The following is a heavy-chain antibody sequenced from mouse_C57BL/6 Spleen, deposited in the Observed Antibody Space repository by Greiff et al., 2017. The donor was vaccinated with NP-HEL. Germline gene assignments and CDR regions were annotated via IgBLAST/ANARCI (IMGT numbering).Heavy chain of an antibody. CDR1: GFTFSSYA. V-gene: IGHV5-4*03. D-gene: IGHD3-2*02. J-gene: IGHJ4*01. CDR2: ISDGGSYT. Sequence: EVKLVESGGGLVKPGGSLKLSCAASGFTFSSYAMSWVRQTPEKRLEWVATISDGGSYTYYPDNVKGRFTISRDNAKNNLYLQMSHLKSEDTAMYYCARVPGQIYAMDYWGQGTSVTVSS. CDR3: ARVPGQIYAMDY.